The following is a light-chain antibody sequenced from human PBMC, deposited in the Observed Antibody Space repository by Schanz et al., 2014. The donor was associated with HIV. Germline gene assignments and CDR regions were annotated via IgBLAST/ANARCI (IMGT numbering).Light chain of an antibody. Sequence: DIQMTQSPSTLSASVGDRVTITCRASQYISSWLAWYQQKPGKAPKLLIYRASDLEIGVPSRFSGGGAGTEFTLTINSLQPDDFATYFCQQSHTYPYTFGQGTELETK. V-gene: IGKV1-5*03. CDR3: QQSHTYPYT. CDR1: QYISSW. J-gene: IGKJ2*01. CDR2: RAS.